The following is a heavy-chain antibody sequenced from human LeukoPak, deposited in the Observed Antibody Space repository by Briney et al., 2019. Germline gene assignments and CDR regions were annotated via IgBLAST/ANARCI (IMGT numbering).Heavy chain of an antibody. CDR3: ARSAYSGTYPVLDF. CDR2: IFHTGTT. V-gene: IGHV4-38-2*01. D-gene: IGHD1-26*01. Sequence: PSETLSLTCAVSGYSISSGFHWAWIRQQPGKGLEWVGTIFHTGTTSYNSSLESRVTISVNTSKNDFSLNLSSVTAADTAVYFCARSAYSGTYPVLDFWGQGILVTVSS. CDR1: GYSISSGFH. J-gene: IGHJ4*02.